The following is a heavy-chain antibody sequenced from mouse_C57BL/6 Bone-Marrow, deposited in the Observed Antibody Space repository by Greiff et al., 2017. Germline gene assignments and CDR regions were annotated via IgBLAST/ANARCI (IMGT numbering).Heavy chain of an antibody. D-gene: IGHD2-12*01. CDR3: ARTYYSDYWYFDV. J-gene: IGHJ1*03. Sequence: QVQLQQPGAELVKPGASVKMSCKASGYTFTSYWITWVKQRPGQGLEWIGEIYPGSGSTNYNEKFKSKATLTLDTSSSTAYMELSSLTSEDSAVYYCARTYYSDYWYFDVWGTGTTVTVSS. CDR2: IYPGSGST. CDR1: GYTFTSYW. V-gene: IGHV1-55*01.